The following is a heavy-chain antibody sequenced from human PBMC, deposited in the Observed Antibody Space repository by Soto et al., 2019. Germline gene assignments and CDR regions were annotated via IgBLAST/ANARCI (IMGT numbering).Heavy chain of an antibody. Sequence: ASVKVSCKASGYTFTSYYMHWVRQAPGQGLEWMGIINPSGGSTSYAQEFQGRVTMTRDTSTSTVYMELSSLRSEDTAVYYCARDDTGIAVAGRVNYYYGMDVWGQGTTVTVSS. CDR1: GYTFTSYY. CDR3: ARDDTGIAVAGRVNYYYGMDV. J-gene: IGHJ6*02. D-gene: IGHD6-19*01. CDR2: INPSGGST. V-gene: IGHV1-46*01.